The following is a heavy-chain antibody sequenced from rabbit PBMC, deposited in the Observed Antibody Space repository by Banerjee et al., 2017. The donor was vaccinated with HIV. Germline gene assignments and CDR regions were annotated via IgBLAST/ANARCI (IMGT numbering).Heavy chain of an antibody. CDR3: VIYDSSGWEPFNL. CDR1: GFDFNSWF. V-gene: IGHV1S7*01. CDR2: IYAGKGST. D-gene: IGHD4-1*01. Sequence: QLKETGGGLVQPGGSLTLSCKVSGFDFNSWFMNWVRQAPGKGLEWIGIIYAGKGSTDYASWVNGRFTISSHNAQNTLYLQLNSLTAADTATYFCVIYDSSGWEPFNLWGQGTLVTVS. J-gene: IGHJ4*01.